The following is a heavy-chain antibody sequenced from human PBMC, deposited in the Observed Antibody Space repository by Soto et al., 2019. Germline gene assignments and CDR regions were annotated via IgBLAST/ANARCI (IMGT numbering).Heavy chain of an antibody. CDR3: AVQGVAAAGTRYYYYGMDV. Sequence: QMQLVQSGPEVKKPGTSVKVSCKASGFTFTSSAVQWVRQARGQRLEWIGWIVVGSGNTNYAQKFQERVTITRDMSTSPAYMELSSLRSEDTAVYDCAVQGVAAAGTRYYYYGMDVWGQGTTVTVSS. CDR1: GFTFTSSA. V-gene: IGHV1-58*01. D-gene: IGHD6-13*01. CDR2: IVVGSGNT. J-gene: IGHJ6*02.